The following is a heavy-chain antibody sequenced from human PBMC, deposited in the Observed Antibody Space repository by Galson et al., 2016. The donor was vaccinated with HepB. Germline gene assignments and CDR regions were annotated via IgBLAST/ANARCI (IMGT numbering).Heavy chain of an antibody. D-gene: IGHD3-10*01. V-gene: IGHV5-10-1*01. CDR3: ARRATWFDS. Sequence: KVSCQGSGYNFNSYWITWVRQMPGKGLESLGRIDPSDSETHYGPAFRGRVTISADKSTSTAYLQWASLNSSASAIYFCARRATWFDSWGQGTLVTVSS. J-gene: IGHJ5*01. CDR2: IDPSDSET. CDR1: GYNFNSYW.